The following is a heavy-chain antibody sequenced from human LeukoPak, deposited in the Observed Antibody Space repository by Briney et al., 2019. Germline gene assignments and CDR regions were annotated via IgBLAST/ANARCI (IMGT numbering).Heavy chain of an antibody. Sequence: SQTLSLTCTVSGGSISSGGYYWSWIRQHPGKGLEWIGYIYYSGSTYYNPSLKSRVTISVDTSKNQFSLKLSSVTAADTAVYYCARRGRGYSYGYKSFFDYWGQGTLVTVSS. D-gene: IGHD5-18*01. CDR2: IYYSGST. CDR3: ARRGRGYSYGYKSFFDY. V-gene: IGHV4-31*03. J-gene: IGHJ4*02. CDR1: GGSISSGGYY.